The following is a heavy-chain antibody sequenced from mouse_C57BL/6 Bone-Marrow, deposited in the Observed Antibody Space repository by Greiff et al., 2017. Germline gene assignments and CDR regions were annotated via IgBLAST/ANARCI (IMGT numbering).Heavy chain of an antibody. CDR2: ISYDGSN. J-gene: IGHJ4*01. CDR1: GYSITSGYS. D-gene: IGHD1-1*02. Sequence: EVQLQQSGPGLVKPSQSLSLTCSVTGYSITSGYSWYWIRQFPGNKLEWMGNISYDGSNNYKPSLKNRISITRDTSKNQFFLKLNSVTTEDTATYYCARYGVYAMDDWGKGTSVTVSS. V-gene: IGHV3-6*01. CDR3: ARYGVYAMDD.